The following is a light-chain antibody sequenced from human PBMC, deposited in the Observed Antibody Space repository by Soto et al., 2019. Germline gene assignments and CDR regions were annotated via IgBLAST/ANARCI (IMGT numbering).Light chain of an antibody. J-gene: IGKJ3*01. CDR3: HQYGFSPRT. Sequence: DIVLTQSPGTLSLSPGDRAALSCRSSQSLTSTYLAWFQQKPGQAPRLLIYAASSRATGIPDRFSGSGSGTDLTLTISRLEPEDFAVYYCHQYGFSPRTFGPGTKVDIK. CDR1: QSLTSTY. CDR2: AAS. V-gene: IGKV3-20*01.